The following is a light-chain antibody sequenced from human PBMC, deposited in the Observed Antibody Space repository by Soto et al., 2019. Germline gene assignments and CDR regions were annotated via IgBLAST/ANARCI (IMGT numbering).Light chain of an antibody. V-gene: IGKV3-20*01. Sequence: EIVLTQSPGTLSLSPGERATLSCRASQSVSDSYLDWYQQKPGQAPRLLIYASSSATGIPDRCSGSGSGTDFTLTISRLEPDDFAVYYCQHYGTSALFGPGTKVNIK. CDR2: AS. J-gene: IGKJ3*01. CDR3: QHYGTSAL. CDR1: QSVSDSY.